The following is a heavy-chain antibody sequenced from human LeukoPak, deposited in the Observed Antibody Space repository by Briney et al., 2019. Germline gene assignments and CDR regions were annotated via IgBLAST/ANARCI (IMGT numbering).Heavy chain of an antibody. V-gene: IGHV3-48*04. CDR1: GFTFSSYS. CDR2: ISSSSSTI. D-gene: IGHD6-19*01. Sequence: GGSLRLSCAASGFTFSSYSMNWVRQAPGKGLEWVSYISSSSSTIYYADSVKGRFTISRDNAKNSLYLQMNSLRAEDTAVHYCARGAGYSSGWCVDYWGQGTLVTVSS. J-gene: IGHJ4*02. CDR3: ARGAGYSSGWCVDY.